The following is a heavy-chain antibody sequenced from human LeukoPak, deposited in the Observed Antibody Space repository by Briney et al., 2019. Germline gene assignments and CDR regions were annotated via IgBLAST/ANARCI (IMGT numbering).Heavy chain of an antibody. J-gene: IGHJ6*03. CDR3: AREYYYYYYMDV. V-gene: IGHV1-69*06. CDR2: IIPIFGTA. Sequence: SVKVSCKASGGTFSSYAISWVRQAPGQGLEWMGGIIPIFGTANYAQKFQGRVTITADKSTSTAYMELSSLRSEDTAVYYCAREYYYYYYMDVWGKGTTVTVSS. CDR1: GGTFSSYA.